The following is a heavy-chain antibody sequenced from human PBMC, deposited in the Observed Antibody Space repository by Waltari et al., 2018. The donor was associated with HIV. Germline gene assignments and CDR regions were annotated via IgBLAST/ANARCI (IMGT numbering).Heavy chain of an antibody. Sequence: QVQLQQWGAGLLKPSETLSLTCAVYGGSFSDYYWSWIRQPPGKGLEWIGEINHSGSTNYNPALKSRVSISVDTSKNQFSLKVSSVSAADSAVYYCARDRVVRNFYGMDVWGQGTTVTVSS. V-gene: IGHV4-34*01. J-gene: IGHJ6*02. CDR1: GGSFSDYY. CDR2: INHSGST. CDR3: ARDRVVRNFYGMDV. D-gene: IGHD3-22*01.